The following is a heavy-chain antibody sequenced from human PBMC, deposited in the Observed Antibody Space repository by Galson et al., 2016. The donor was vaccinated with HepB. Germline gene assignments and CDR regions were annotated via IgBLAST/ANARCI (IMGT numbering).Heavy chain of an antibody. V-gene: IGHV3-20*01. CDR2: VDWNGDST. J-gene: IGHJ6*03. CDR1: GFTFDDSG. CDR3: AKDRGTYYYHDMDV. Sequence: SLRLSCAASGFTFDDSGMSWVRQPPGKGPVWVAGVDWNGDSTGYADSVKGRFTISRDNAKNTEYLQMNSLRAEDTAMYPCAKDRGTYYYHDMDVWGKGITVFVSS.